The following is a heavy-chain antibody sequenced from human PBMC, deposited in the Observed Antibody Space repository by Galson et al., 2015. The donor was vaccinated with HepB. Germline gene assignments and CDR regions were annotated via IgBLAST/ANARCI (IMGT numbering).Heavy chain of an antibody. V-gene: IGHV1-69*01. CDR2: IIPMFGTP. CDR3: ARDSAGWGSYFFYYFEY. J-gene: IGHJ4*02. D-gene: IGHD3-16*01. Sequence: LEWMGGIIPMFGTPKYAQKFQGRVTITADESTNTAYMELSGLRSEDTAVYYCARDSAGWGSYFFYYFEYWGQGTLVTVSS.